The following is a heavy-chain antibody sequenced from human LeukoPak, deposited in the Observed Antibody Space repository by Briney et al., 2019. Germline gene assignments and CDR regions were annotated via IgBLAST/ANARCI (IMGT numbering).Heavy chain of an antibody. D-gene: IGHD3-3*01. CDR3: ARVSAWGDDFWSGYYGGRCYYYMDD. Sequence: GGSLRLSCAASGFTFSSYSMNWVRQAPGKGLEWVSSISSSSSYIYYADSVKGRFTISRDNAKNSLYLQMNSLRAADTAVYYCARVSAWGDDFWSGYYGGRCYYYMDDWGKGTTVTVSS. CDR1: GFTFSSYS. CDR2: ISSSSSYI. J-gene: IGHJ6*03. V-gene: IGHV3-21*01.